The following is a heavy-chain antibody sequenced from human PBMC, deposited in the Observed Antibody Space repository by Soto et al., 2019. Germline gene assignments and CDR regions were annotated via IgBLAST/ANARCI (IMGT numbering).Heavy chain of an antibody. J-gene: IGHJ6*03. D-gene: IGHD4-4*01. V-gene: IGHV1-2*04. CDR1: GYTFTGYY. CDR2: INPNSGGT. Sequence: ASVKVSCKASGYTFTGYYMHWVRQAPGQGLEWMGWINPNSGGTNYAQKFQGWVTMTRDTSISTAYMELSRLRSDDTAVYYCARGRLQNYSYFYMDVWGKGTTVTVSS. CDR3: ARGRLQNYSYFYMDV.